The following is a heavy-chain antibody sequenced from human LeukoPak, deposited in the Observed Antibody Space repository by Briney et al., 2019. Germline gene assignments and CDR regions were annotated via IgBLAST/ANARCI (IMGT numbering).Heavy chain of an antibody. V-gene: IGHV3-53*01. J-gene: IGHJ4*02. Sequence: GASQRLSCAAAWFIISNNYMSWGRLAARERLGWVSVNSTDASTYYIQSVKGRFTISGDNSKNTLFLQMSSLRAADTAVYFCVRDCGGFLVMWGQGTRVSVSS. CDR3: VRDCGGFLVM. D-gene: IGHD2-21*01. CDR1: WFIISNNY. CDR2: NSTDAST.